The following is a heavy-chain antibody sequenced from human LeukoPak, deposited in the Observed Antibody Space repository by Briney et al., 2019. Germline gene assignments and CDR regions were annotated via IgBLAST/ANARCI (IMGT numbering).Heavy chain of an antibody. CDR1: GYSISSGYY. J-gene: IGHJ4*02. CDR2: IYHSGST. Sequence: SETLSLTCAVSGYSISSGYYWGWIRQPPGKGLEWIGSIYHSGSTYYNPSLKSRVTISVDTSKNQFSLKLSSVTAADTAVYYCAGEAPADPTDYWGQGTLVTVSS. V-gene: IGHV4-38-2*01. CDR3: AGEAPADPTDY. D-gene: IGHD2-2*01.